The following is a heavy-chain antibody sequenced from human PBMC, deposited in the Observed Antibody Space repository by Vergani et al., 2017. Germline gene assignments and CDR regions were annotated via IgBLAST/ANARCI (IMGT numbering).Heavy chain of an antibody. J-gene: IGHJ4*02. CDR3: AHINTAAATGGVDY. D-gene: IGHD6-13*01. CDR1: GFSLSTSGVG. V-gene: IGHV2-5*01. CDR2: IYWNDDK. Sequence: QITLKESGPTLVKPTQTLTLTCTFSGFSLSTSGVGVGWIRQPPGKALEWLALIYWNDDKRYSPSLKSRLTITKDTSKNQVVLTMTNTDPVDTATYYCAHINTAAATGGVDYWGQGTLVTVSS.